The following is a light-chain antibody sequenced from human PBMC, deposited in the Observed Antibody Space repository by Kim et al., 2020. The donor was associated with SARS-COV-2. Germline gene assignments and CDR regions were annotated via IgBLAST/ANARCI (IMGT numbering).Light chain of an antibody. J-gene: IGLJ2*01. Sequence: APISCTGTSSDVGGYNYISWYQQHPGKAPKLMIYDVSKRPSGVPDRFSGSKSGNTASLTISGLQAEDEADYYCCSYAGSYTFYVVFGGGTQLTVL. CDR2: DVS. V-gene: IGLV2-11*01. CDR3: CSYAGSYTFYVV. CDR1: SSDVGGYNY.